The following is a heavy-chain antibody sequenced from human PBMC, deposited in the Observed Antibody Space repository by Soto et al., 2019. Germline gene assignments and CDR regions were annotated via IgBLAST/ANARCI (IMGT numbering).Heavy chain of an antibody. V-gene: IGHV5-51*01. D-gene: IGHD3-22*01. CDR3: ARADDDSRAQVNFDI. CDR1: GYSFTSYW. Sequence: GESLKISCKGSGYSFTSYWIGWVRQMPGKGLEWMGIIYPGDSDTRYSPSFQGQVTISADKSISTAYLQWSSLKASDTAMYYCARADDDSRAQVNFDIWGQGNMVTVCS. J-gene: IGHJ4*03. CDR2: IYPGDSDT.